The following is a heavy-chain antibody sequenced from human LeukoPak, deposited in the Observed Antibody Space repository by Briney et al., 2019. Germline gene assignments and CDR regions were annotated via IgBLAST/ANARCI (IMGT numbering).Heavy chain of an antibody. J-gene: IGHJ2*01. CDR1: GFTFDDYA. CDR3: ARDRYCSTTSCPNWYFDL. CDR2: ISWNSGSI. D-gene: IGHD2-2*01. V-gene: IGHV3-9*01. Sequence: GGSLRLSCAASGFTFDDYAMHWVRQAPGKGLEWVSGISWNSGSIGYADSVKGRFTISRDNAKNSLYLQVNSLRAEDTAVYYCARDRYCSTTSCPNWYFDLWGRGTLVTVSS.